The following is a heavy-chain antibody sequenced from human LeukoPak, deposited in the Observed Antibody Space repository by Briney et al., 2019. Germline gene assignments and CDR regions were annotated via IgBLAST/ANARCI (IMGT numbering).Heavy chain of an antibody. J-gene: IGHJ5*02. CDR1: GASFRNYY. D-gene: IGHD3-10*01. V-gene: IGHV4-34*01. Sequence: SGTLSLTCAVYGASFRNYYWSWIRQPPGKGLEWIGEVNHSGSTIYNPSLKSRVTISVDTSKNQFSLNLSSVTAADTAVYFCAREGTSGGLNWLDPWGQGTLVTVSS. CDR3: AREGTSGGLNWLDP. CDR2: VNHSGST.